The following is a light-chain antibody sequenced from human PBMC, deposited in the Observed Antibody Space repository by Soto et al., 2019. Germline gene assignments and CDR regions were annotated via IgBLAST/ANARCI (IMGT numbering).Light chain of an antibody. CDR1: QSLLFSSNKKNY. CDR2: WAS. CDR3: QQFYSSPLT. J-gene: IGKJ4*01. V-gene: IGKV4-1*01. Sequence: DIVMTQSPASLALSLGERATINCKSSQSLLFSSNKKNYLAWYQQRPGQPPKLLIYWASSRESGVPDRFTGSGSGTDFTLSISSLQAEDVAVYYCQQFYSSPLTFGGGTKVEIK.